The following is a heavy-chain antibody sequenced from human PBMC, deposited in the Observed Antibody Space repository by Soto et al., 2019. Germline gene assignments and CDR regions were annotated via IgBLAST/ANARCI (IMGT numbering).Heavy chain of an antibody. V-gene: IGHV3-30-3*01. CDR2: ISYDGSNK. CDR3: ARFGSSSLGVDY. J-gene: IGHJ4*02. CDR1: GFTFSSYA. D-gene: IGHD6-6*01. Sequence: GGSLRLSCAASGFTFSSYAMHWVRQAPGKGLEWVAVISYDGSNKYYADSVKGRFTISRDNSKNTLYLQMNSLRAEDTAVYYCARFGSSSLGVDYWGQGTLVTVSS.